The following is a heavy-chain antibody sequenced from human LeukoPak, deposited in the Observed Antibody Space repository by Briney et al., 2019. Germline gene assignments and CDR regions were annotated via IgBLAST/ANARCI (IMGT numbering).Heavy chain of an antibody. CDR3: ARDCSSTSCYRD. D-gene: IGHD2-2*01. Sequence: SETLSLTCAVYGGSFSGYYWSWIRQPPGKGLEWIGEINHSGSTNYNPSLKSRVTISVDTSKNQFSLKLSSVTAADTAVYYCARDCSSTSCYRDWGQGTLVTASS. CDR1: GGSFSGYY. CDR2: INHSGST. V-gene: IGHV4-34*01. J-gene: IGHJ4*02.